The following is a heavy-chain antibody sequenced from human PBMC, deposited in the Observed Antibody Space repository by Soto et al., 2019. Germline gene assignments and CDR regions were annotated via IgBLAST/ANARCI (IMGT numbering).Heavy chain of an antibody. V-gene: IGHV1-18*01. CDR3: ASGGRFAVADTDY. CDR1: GYTFTNYG. Sequence: QVQLVQSGVEVKKPGASVKVSCKASGYTFTNYGITWVRQAPGQGLEWLGWISAYNGNTNYAQKFQGRVTMTTDTYTSTSYMDLMSLISDDTAVYYCASGGRFAVADTDYWGQGTLLTVYS. CDR2: ISAYNGNT. J-gene: IGHJ4*02. D-gene: IGHD3-3*01.